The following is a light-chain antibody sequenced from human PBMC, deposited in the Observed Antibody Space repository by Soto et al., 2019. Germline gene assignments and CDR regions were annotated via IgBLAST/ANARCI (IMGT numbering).Light chain of an antibody. Sequence: QSVLTQPPSVSAAPGQKVTISCSGDSSDIGDSYVSWYQHLPGTAPKLLIYDNSKRPSGIPGRFSGSKSGTSATLAITGLQTGDEAKYYCATWDNSLSAVFGGGTKLTVL. J-gene: IGLJ3*02. CDR1: SSDIGDSY. CDR3: ATWDNSLSAV. CDR2: DNS. V-gene: IGLV1-51*01.